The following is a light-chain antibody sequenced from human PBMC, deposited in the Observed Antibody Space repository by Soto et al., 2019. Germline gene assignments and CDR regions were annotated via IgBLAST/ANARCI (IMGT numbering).Light chain of an antibody. V-gene: IGKV1-39*01. CDR2: AAS. Sequence: DIQMTQSPSSLSASVGHRVSITCRASQTISNYLNWYQQKPGKAPQLLIYAASFLQSGVPSRFSGSGSGTDFTLTISSLQPEDFASYYCHQSYNIPLTFAGGTKVEI. CDR1: QTISNY. CDR3: HQSYNIPLT. J-gene: IGKJ4*01.